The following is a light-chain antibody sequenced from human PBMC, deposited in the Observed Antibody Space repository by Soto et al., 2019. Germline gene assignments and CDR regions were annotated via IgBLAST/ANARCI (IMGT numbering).Light chain of an antibody. CDR3: QQGHNWPLT. Sequence: EIVMTQSPATLSVSQGERATLSCRASQSISTELAWYQQKPGQPPRLLIYSASTRATGVPARFTGSGSGSEFTLTISGLQSEDVAVYDCQQGHNWPLTFGQGTRLEI. V-gene: IGKV3-15*01. CDR1: QSISTE. J-gene: IGKJ2*01. CDR2: SAS.